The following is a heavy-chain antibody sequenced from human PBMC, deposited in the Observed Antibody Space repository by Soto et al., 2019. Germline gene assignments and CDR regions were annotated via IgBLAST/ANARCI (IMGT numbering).Heavy chain of an antibody. CDR1: GFTFSSYG. J-gene: IGHJ6*02. V-gene: IGHV3-30*18. D-gene: IGHD1-26*01. Sequence: GGSLRLSCAASGFTFSSYGMHWVRQAPGKGLEWVAVISYDGSNKYYADSVKGRFTISRDNSKNTLYLQMNSLRAEDTAVDYCAKELGAYSGRDYDYYGMDVWGQGTTVTVSS. CDR3: AKELGAYSGRDYDYYGMDV. CDR2: ISYDGSNK.